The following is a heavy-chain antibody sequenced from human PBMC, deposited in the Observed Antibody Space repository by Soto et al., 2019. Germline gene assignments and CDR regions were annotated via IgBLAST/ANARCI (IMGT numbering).Heavy chain of an antibody. CDR3: ARGPRVYCSGGSCKTPQYFQH. Sequence: ASVKVSCKASGYTFTSYDINWVRQATGQGLEWMGWMNPNSGNTGYAQKFQGRVTMTRNTSISTAYMELSSLRSEDTAVYYCARGPRVYCSGGSCKTPQYFQHWGQGTLVTVSS. CDR2: MNPNSGNT. D-gene: IGHD2-15*01. J-gene: IGHJ1*01. CDR1: GYTFTSYD. V-gene: IGHV1-8*01.